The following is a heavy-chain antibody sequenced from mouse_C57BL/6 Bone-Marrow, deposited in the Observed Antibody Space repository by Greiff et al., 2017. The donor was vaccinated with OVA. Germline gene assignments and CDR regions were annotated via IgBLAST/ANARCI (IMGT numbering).Heavy chain of an antibody. V-gene: IGHV3-6*01. J-gene: IGHJ2*01. CDR1: GYSITSGYY. CDR2: ISYDGSN. CDR3: QLGDY. Sequence: DVQLQESGPGLVKPSQSLSLTCSVTGYSITSGYYWNWIRQFPGNKLEWMGYISYDGSNNYNPSLKNRISITRDTSKNQFFLKLNSVTTEDTATYYCQLGDYWGQGTTLTVSS. D-gene: IGHD4-1*02.